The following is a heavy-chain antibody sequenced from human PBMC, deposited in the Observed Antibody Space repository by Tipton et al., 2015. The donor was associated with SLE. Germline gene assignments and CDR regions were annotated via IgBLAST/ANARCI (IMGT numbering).Heavy chain of an antibody. CDR2: IYYTGTA. Sequence: LRLSCAASGFTLSDSYMDWVRQAPGKGLEWVGTIYYTGTAYYSPSLKSRVTLSLDTSKSQFSLKLRSVTAADTAVYYCANSFFGSPALFDYWGLGTLVSVSS. CDR3: ANSFFGSPALFDY. J-gene: IGHJ4*02. D-gene: IGHD3-3*01. CDR1: GFTLSDSY. V-gene: IGHV4-38-2*01.